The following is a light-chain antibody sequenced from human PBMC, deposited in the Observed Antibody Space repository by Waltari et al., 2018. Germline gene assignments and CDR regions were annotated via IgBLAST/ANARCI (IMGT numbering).Light chain of an antibody. CDR3: QQRSNWPPT. J-gene: IGKJ1*01. CDR1: QSVSNM. Sequence: EIVLTQSPGTLSLSPGERATLSCRASQSVSNMLAWYQQKPGQAPRLLIYDTSNRATGIPARFSGSGSGTDFTLTINSLEPEDFAVYYCQQRSNWPPTFGQGTKVEI. CDR2: DTS. V-gene: IGKV3-11*01.